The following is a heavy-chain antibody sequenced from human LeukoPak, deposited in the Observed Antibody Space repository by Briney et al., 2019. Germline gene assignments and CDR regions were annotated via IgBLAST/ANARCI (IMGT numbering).Heavy chain of an antibody. CDR2: ISSGSSAI. D-gene: IGHD4-17*01. CDR3: ARGHTAVTRHFDF. V-gene: IGHV3-21*01. CDR1: GFTFTTYS. J-gene: IGHJ4*02. Sequence: GGSLRLSCEASGFTFTTYSMTWVRQAPGKGLEWVSIISSGSSAIFSADALKGRFTISRDDAKNLLYLDMDSLRAEDTAVYYCARGHTAVTRHFDFWGQGTLVTVSS.